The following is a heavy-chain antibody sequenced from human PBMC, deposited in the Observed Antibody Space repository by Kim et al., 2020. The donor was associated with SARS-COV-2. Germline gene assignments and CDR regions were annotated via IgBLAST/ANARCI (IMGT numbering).Heavy chain of an antibody. J-gene: IGHJ6*02. Sequence: GGSLRLSCTTSGFTFGDYAMSWVRQAPGKGLEWVGFIRSKAYGGTTENAASVKGRFIISRDDSKSIAYLQMNSLKTEDTAVYYCTRAPLYDIGGYYYYGMDVWGQGTTVTVSS. CDR3: TRAPLYDIGGYYYYGMDV. CDR1: GFTFGDYA. V-gene: IGHV3-49*04. CDR2: IRSKAYGGTT. D-gene: IGHD3-22*01.